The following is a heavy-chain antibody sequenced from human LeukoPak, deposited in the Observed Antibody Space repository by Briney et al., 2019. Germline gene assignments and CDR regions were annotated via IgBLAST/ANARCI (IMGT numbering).Heavy chain of an antibody. Sequence: PGGSLRLSCAASGFTFSSYWMSWVRQAPGKGLEWVANIKQDGSEKYYVDSVKGRFTISRDNSKNTLYLQMNSLRAEDTAVYYCAKVRRQYSSGWLDAFDIWGQGTMVTVSS. D-gene: IGHD6-19*01. CDR3: AKVRRQYSSGWLDAFDI. V-gene: IGHV3-7*03. CDR2: IKQDGSEK. CDR1: GFTFSSYW. J-gene: IGHJ3*02.